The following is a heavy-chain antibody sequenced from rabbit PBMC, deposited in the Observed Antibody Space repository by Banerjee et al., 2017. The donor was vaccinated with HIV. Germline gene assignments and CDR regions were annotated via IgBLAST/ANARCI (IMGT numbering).Heavy chain of an antibody. V-gene: IGHV1S47*01. CDR2: ITYGGSA. Sequence: QEQLKETGGGLVQPGGSLTLSCKASGFDFSTYGVNWVRQAPGKGLEWIGYITYGGSAYYASGVNGRFPISRHNAQNTLYLQLNSLTAADTATYFCVRGSISGTDYNLWGPGTLVTVS. CDR3: VRGSISGTDYNL. J-gene: IGHJ4*01. D-gene: IGHD1-1*01. CDR1: GFDFSTYG.